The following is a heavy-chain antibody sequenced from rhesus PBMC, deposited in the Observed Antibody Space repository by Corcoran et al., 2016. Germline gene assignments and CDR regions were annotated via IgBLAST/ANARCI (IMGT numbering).Heavy chain of an antibody. CDR2: VDPVYGEI. V-gene: IGHV1-156*01. Sequence: EVQLVQSGAEGKKPGASVKVSCKGSGYTFTELSMHWVRQAPGKGLAWRGGVDPVYGEIIHAEKFQGRVTMTEDTSTDTAYMELSSLRSEDTAVYYCATQTGDPYAEYFEFWGQGALVTVSS. J-gene: IGHJ1*01. D-gene: IGHD7-45*01. CDR1: GYTFTELS. CDR3: ATQTGDPYAEYFEF.